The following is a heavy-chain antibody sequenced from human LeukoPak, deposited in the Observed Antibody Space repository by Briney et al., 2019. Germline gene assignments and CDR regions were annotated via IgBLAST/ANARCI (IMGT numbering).Heavy chain of an antibody. Sequence: MPSETLSLTCAVYGGSLSGYYWSWIRQPPGKGLEWIGEINHSGSTNYNPSLKSRVTISVDTSKNQFSLKLSSVTAADTAVYYCAREAFGDDVWGQGTTVTVSS. CDR3: AREAFGDDV. CDR2: INHSGST. J-gene: IGHJ6*02. D-gene: IGHD3-3*01. CDR1: GGSLSGYY. V-gene: IGHV4-34*01.